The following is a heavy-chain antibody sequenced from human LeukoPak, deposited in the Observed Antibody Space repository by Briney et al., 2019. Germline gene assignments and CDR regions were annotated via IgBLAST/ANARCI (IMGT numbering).Heavy chain of an antibody. CDR2: ISYDGTNK. Sequence: GRSLRLSCAASGFTFSSYAMHWVRQTPGKGLEWVAVISYDGTNKYYADSVKGRFTISRDNSKNTLYLQMNSLTTEDTAIYYCARGGSGVFDYWGQGILVTVSS. J-gene: IGHJ4*02. V-gene: IGHV3-30-3*01. D-gene: IGHD6-19*01. CDR3: ARGGSGVFDY. CDR1: GFTFSSYA.